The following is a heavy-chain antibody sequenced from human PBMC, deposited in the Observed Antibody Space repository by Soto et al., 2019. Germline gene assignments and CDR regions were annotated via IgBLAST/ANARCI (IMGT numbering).Heavy chain of an antibody. J-gene: IGHJ4*02. D-gene: IGHD3-9*01. CDR2: IYYSGST. CDR1: GGSISSGGYY. CDR3: ARGPYYDILTGYYWPSDY. V-gene: IGHV4-31*03. Sequence: SETLSLTCTVSGGSISSGGYYWSWIRQHPGKGLEWIGYIYYSGSTYYNPSLKSRVTISVDTSKNQFSLKLSSVTAADTAVYYCARGPYYDILTGYYWPSDYWGQGTLVTVSS.